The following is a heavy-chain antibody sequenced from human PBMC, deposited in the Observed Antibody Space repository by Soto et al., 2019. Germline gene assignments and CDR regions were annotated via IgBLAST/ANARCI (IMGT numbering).Heavy chain of an antibody. D-gene: IGHD6-13*01. CDR2: INPNSGGT. Sequence: ASVKVSCKASGYTFTGYYMHWVRQAPGQGLEWMGWINPNSGGTNYAQKFQGWVTMTRDTSISTAYMELSRLRSDDTAVYYCAREWVESSSWFDYWGQGTLVTVSS. CDR1: GYTFTGYY. J-gene: IGHJ4*02. V-gene: IGHV1-2*04. CDR3: AREWVESSSWFDY.